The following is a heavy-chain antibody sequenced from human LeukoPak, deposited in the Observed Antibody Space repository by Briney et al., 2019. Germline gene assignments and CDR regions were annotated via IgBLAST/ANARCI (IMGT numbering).Heavy chain of an antibody. Sequence: PGGSLRLSCAASGFSFKSYDMYWVRQAPGKGLEWVAVIWSDASDIKYADSVKGRFTISRDNSKNTLYLEMNSLRAEDTAVYYCARDQVLLDFWSGYPLNYYYYGMDVWGQGTTVTVSS. J-gene: IGHJ6*02. CDR2: IWSDASDI. CDR1: GFSFKSYD. D-gene: IGHD3-3*01. V-gene: IGHV3-33*07. CDR3: ARDQVLLDFWSGYPLNYYYYGMDV.